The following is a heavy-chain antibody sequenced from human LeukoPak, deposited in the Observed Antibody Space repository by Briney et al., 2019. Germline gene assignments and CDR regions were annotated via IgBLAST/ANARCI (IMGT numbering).Heavy chain of an antibody. V-gene: IGHV1-69*04. Sequence: SVKVSCKASGGTFSSYAISWVRQAPGQGLEWMGRIIPILGIANYAQKFQGGVTITADKSTSTAYMELSSLRSEDTAVYYCARDNWGRYYFDYWGQGTLVTVSS. J-gene: IGHJ4*02. CDR2: IIPILGIA. CDR3: ARDNWGRYYFDY. D-gene: IGHD7-27*01. CDR1: GGTFSSYA.